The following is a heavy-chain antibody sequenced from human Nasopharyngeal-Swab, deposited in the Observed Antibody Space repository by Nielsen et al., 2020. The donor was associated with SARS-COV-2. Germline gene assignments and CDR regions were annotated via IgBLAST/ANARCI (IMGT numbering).Heavy chain of an antibody. CDR1: GFIFGDYA. J-gene: IGHJ6*02. Sequence: SLKISCAASGFIFGDYAMHWVRQAPGKGLEWVSGISWNSGSIGYADSVKGRFTISRDNAKNSLYLQMNSLRGEDTALYYCAKEGSGGYNYDYMDVRGQGTTVTVSS. CDR2: ISWNSGSI. V-gene: IGHV3-9*01. CDR3: AKEGSGGYNYDYMDV. D-gene: IGHD1-26*01.